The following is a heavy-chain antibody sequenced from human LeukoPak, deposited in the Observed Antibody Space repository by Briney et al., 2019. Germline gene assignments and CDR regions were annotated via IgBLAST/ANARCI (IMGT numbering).Heavy chain of an antibody. CDR1: GYTLTELS. J-gene: IGHJ4*02. Sequence: ASVKVSCKVSGYTLTELSMHWVRQAPGKGLEWMGGFDPEDGETTYAQKFQGRVTMTEDTSTDTAYMELSSLRSEDTAVYYCATGYSSGWYAYYFDYWGQGTLVTVSS. V-gene: IGHV1-24*01. CDR3: ATGYSSGWYAYYFDY. CDR2: FDPEDGET. D-gene: IGHD6-19*01.